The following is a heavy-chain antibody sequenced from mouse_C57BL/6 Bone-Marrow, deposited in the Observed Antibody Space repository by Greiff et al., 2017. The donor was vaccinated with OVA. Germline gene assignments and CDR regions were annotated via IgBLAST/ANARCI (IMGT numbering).Heavy chain of an antibody. CDR3: ARRGHYYSNYGGVAY. CDR1: GYTFTSYG. V-gene: IGHV1-81*01. D-gene: IGHD2-5*01. CDR2: IYPRSGNT. J-gene: IGHJ3*01. Sequence: VQLQQSGAELARPGASVKLSCKASGYTFTSYGISWVKQRTGQGLEWIGEIYPRSGNTYYNEKFKGKATLTADKSSSTAYMELRSLTSEDSAVYFCARRGHYYSNYGGVAYWGQGTLVTVSA.